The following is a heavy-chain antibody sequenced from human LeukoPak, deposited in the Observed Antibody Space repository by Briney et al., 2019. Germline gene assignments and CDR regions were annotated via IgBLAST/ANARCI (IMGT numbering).Heavy chain of an antibody. CDR1: GFTFSDYD. Sequence: GGSLRLSCAASGFTFSDYDMSWIRQAPGEGLEWVSYFSSSGSTIYYADSVKGRFTISRDNAKNSLYLQMNSLRAEDTAVYYCARGATGFDYWGQGTLVTVSS. J-gene: IGHJ4*02. V-gene: IGHV3-11*04. CDR3: ARGATGFDY. D-gene: IGHD5-12*01. CDR2: FSSSGSTI.